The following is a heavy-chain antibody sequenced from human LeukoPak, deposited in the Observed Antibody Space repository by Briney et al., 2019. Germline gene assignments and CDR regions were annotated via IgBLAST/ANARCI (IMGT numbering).Heavy chain of an antibody. CDR1: GGSISSYY. Sequence: SETLSLTCTVSGGSISSYYWSWIRQPPGKGLEWIGYIYYSGSTNYNPSLKSRVTISVDTSKNQFSLKLSSVTAADTAVYYCARASSYPAHTYDSSGSYPFDYWGQGTLVTVSS. J-gene: IGHJ4*02. V-gene: IGHV4-59*12. D-gene: IGHD3-22*01. CDR2: IYYSGST. CDR3: ARASSYPAHTYDSSGSYPFDY.